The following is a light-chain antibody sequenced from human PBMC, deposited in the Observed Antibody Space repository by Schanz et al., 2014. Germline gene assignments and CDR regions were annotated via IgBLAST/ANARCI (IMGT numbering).Light chain of an antibody. CDR2: ANG. CDR1: NSNIGAGYD. Sequence: QSVLTQPPSVSGAPGQRVTISCSGSNSNIGAGYDVHWYQLLPGTAPNLVIFANGNRPSGVPDRFSGSLSASSASLVITGLQAEDEADYYCCSYAGNDGYVFGSGTKLTVL. CDR3: CSYAGNDGYV. J-gene: IGLJ1*01. V-gene: IGLV1-40*01.